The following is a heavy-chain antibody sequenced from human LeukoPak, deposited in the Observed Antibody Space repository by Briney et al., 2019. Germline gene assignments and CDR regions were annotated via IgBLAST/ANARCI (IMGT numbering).Heavy chain of an antibody. CDR3: AIGPYALYSSGWYAFDY. V-gene: IGHV4-39*06. CDR2: IYYSGST. D-gene: IGHD6-19*01. J-gene: IGHJ4*02. Sequence: SETLSLACTVSGGSISSSSYYWGWIRQPPGKGLEWIGSIYYSGSTNYNPSLKSRVTISVDTSKNQFTLKLSSVTAADTAVYYCAIGPYALYSSGWYAFDYWGQGTLVTVSS. CDR1: GGSISSSSYY.